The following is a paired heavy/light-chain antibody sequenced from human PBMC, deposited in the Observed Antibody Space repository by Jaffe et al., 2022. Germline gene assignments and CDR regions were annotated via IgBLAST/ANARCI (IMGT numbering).Heavy chain of an antibody. V-gene: IGHV3-30*02. CDR1: GFTFSNYG. Sequence: QVVLVESGGGVVQPGGSLRLSCAASGFTFSNYGLHWVRQAPGKGLEWLAFVRHDADNKYYGDSVKGRFTISRDNSKSTLYLQMDSLRVEDTAVYYCAKDLGHSGNGPDFWGQGTLVTVSS. D-gene: IGHD5-12*01. J-gene: IGHJ4*02. CDR2: VRHDADNK. CDR3: AKDLGHSGNGPDF.
Light chain of an antibody. CDR1: SSNIGGHT. J-gene: IGLJ2*01. Sequence: QSVLTQPPSASGTPGQRVTISCSGSSSNIGGHTVNWYQQFPGTAPKLLIYNNNQRPSGVPDRFSGSKSGTSASLAISGLQSEDESDYYCAAWDGSLSGRVFGGGTKLTVL. CDR2: NNN. V-gene: IGLV1-44*01. CDR3: AAWDGSLSGRV.